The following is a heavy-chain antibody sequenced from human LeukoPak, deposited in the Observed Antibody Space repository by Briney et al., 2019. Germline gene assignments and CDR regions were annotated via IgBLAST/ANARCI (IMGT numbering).Heavy chain of an antibody. V-gene: IGHV4-59*12. J-gene: IGHJ5*02. Sequence: SETLSLTCAVYGGSFSGYYWSWIRQPPGKGLEWIGYIYYSGSTNYNPSLKSRVTISVDTSKNQFSLKLSSVTAADTAVYYCARGGNRYSYGIRIAPYNWFDPWGQGTLVTVSS. CDR3: ARGGNRYSYGIRIAPYNWFDP. CDR1: GGSFSGYY. D-gene: IGHD5-18*01. CDR2: IYYSGST.